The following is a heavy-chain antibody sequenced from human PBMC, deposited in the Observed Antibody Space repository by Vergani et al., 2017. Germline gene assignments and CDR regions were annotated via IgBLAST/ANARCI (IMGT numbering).Heavy chain of an antibody. Sequence: EVQLLESGGGLVQPGGSLRLSCAASGFTFSSYAMSWVRQAPGKGLEWVSAISGSGGSTYYADSVKGRFTISRDNSKNTLYLQMNSLRAEDTAVYYCARVGQKRGYSGYDNGYYFDYWGQGTLVTVSS. J-gene: IGHJ4*02. CDR1: GFTFSSYA. CDR2: ISGSGGST. CDR3: ARVGQKRGYSGYDNGYYFDY. D-gene: IGHD5-12*01. V-gene: IGHV3-23*01.